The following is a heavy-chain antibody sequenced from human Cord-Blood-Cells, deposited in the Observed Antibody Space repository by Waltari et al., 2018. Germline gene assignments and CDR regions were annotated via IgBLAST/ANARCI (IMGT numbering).Heavy chain of an antibody. CDR3: ARGGVTTLRMDV. V-gene: IGHV3-30-3*01. J-gene: IGHJ6*02. CDR1: GFTFSRYA. CDR2: ISYDGSNK. D-gene: IGHD4-17*01. Sequence: QVQLVESGGGVVQPGRSLRLSCAASGFTFSRYAMHWVRQAPGKGLEWVAVISYDGSNKYYADSVKSRFTISRDNSKNTLYLQMNSLRAEDTAVYYCARGGVTTLRMDVWGQGTTVTVSS.